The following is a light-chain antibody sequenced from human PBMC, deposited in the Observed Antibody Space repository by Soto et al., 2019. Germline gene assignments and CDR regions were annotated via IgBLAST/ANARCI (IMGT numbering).Light chain of an antibody. V-gene: IGKV1-39*01. CDR1: QSISSY. J-gene: IGKJ5*01. CDR2: AAS. Sequence: DIQMTQSPSSLSASVGDRVTITCRASQSISSYLNWYQQKPGKAPKLLIYAASSLQSGVPSRFSGSESGTDVTLTISSRQPEEFATYYCQQSYSTPITFGQGTRLELK. CDR3: QQSYSTPIT.